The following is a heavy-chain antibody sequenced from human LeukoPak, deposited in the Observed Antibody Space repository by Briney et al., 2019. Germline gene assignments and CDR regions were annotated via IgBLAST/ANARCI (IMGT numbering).Heavy chain of an antibody. CDR1: GFTFSSYA. D-gene: IGHD6-13*01. CDR3: ASPRASSRVDFDY. Sequence: GGSLRLSCAASGFTFSSYAMSWVRQAPGKGLEWVSAISGSGGSTYYADFVKARFTISRDNSKNTLYLQMNSLRAEDTAVYYCASPRASSRVDFDYWGQGTLVTVSS. CDR2: ISGSGGST. J-gene: IGHJ4*02. V-gene: IGHV3-23*01.